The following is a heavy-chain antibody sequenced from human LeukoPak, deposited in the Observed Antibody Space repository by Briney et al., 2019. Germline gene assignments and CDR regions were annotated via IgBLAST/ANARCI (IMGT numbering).Heavy chain of an antibody. V-gene: IGHV3-30*18. CDR3: AKDVGPLHPYSSGWYGYFDY. J-gene: IGHJ4*02. CDR1: GFTFSSYG. Sequence: PGGSLRLSCAASGFTFSSYGMHWVRRAPGKGLEWVAVISYDGSNKYYADSVKGRFTISRDNSKNTLYLQMNSLRAEDTAVYYCAKDVGPLHPYSSGWYGYFDYWGQGTLVTVSS. CDR2: ISYDGSNK. D-gene: IGHD6-19*01.